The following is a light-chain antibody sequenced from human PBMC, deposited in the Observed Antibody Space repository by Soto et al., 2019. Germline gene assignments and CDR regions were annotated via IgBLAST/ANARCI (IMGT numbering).Light chain of an antibody. CDR3: QQRSNWPPELT. J-gene: IGKJ3*01. CDR1: QSVSTY. CDR2: HAS. Sequence: EIVLTQSPATLSLSPGERATLSCRASQSVSTYLAWYQQKPGQAPRLLIYHASNRATGIPARFSGSGSGTDFTLTISSLEPEDFAVYSCQQRSNWPPELTFGPGTKVDMK. V-gene: IGKV3-11*01.